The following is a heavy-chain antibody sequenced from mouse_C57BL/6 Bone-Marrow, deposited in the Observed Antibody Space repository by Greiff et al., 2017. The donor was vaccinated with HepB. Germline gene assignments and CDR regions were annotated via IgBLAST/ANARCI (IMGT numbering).Heavy chain of an antibody. J-gene: IGHJ2*01. CDR1: GYTFTSYW. Sequence: SGAELVMPGASVKLSCKASGYTFTSYWMHWVKQRPGQGLEWIGEIDPSDSYTNYNQKFKGKSTLTVDKSSSTAYMQLSSLTSEDSAVYYCARGGTVVARNFDYWGQGTTLTVSS. CDR3: ARGGTVVARNFDY. V-gene: IGHV1-69*01. D-gene: IGHD1-1*01. CDR2: IDPSDSYT.